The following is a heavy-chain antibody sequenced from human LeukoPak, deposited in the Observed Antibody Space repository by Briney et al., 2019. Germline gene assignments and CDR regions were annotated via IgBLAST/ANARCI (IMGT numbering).Heavy chain of an antibody. CDR2: TYTSGST. V-gene: IGHV4-4*07. J-gene: IGHJ6*03. Sequence: ASETLSLTCTVSGGSISSYYWSWIRQPAGKGLEWIGRTYTSGSTNYNPSLKSRVTMSVGTSKNQFSLKLSSVTAADTAVYYCARDQGVGAMRGYYYYYYMDVWGKGTTVTVSS. CDR1: GGSISSYY. D-gene: IGHD1-26*01. CDR3: ARDQGVGAMRGYYYYYYMDV.